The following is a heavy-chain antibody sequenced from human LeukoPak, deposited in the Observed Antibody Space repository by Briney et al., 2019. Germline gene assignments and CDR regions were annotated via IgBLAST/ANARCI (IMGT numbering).Heavy chain of an antibody. CDR1: GFTFNNYW. CDR3: ARDGHGVPLDY. J-gene: IGHJ4*02. CDR2: INNDGSSA. Sequence: GGSLRLSCAASGFTFNNYWIHWVRQVPGKGLVWVSRINNDGSSASYVDSVKGRFTISRDNAKNTLFLQMNSLRAEDTALYYCARDGHGVPLDYWGQGTLVTVSP. D-gene: IGHD4-17*01. V-gene: IGHV3-74*01.